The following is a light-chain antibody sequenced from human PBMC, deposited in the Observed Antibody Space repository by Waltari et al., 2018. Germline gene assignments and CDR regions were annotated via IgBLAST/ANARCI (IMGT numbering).Light chain of an antibody. CDR2: EVN. Sequence: QSALTQPASVSGSPGQSITISRTGTNNAVGSYNLVSWYQQHPGKAPKVIIFEVNKRPSGVSNRFSGSKSGNTASLTVSGLHPEDEADYYCCSYAGTPRVVFGGGTKLTVL. J-gene: IGLJ2*01. CDR1: NNAVGSYNL. V-gene: IGLV2-23*02. CDR3: CSYAGTPRVV.